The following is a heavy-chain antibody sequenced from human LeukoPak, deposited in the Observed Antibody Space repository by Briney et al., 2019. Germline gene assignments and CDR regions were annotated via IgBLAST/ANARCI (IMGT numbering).Heavy chain of an antibody. V-gene: IGHV1-8*01. J-gene: IGHJ6*02. CDR2: MNPNSGNT. Sequence: GASVKVSCKASGYTFTSYDINWVRQATGQGLEWMGWMNPNSGNTGYAQKFQGRVTMTRNTSISTAYMELSSLRSEDTAVYYCARGGILLWFGELYYYYGMDVWGQGTTVTVSS. CDR3: ARGGILLWFGELYYYYGMDV. D-gene: IGHD3-10*01. CDR1: GYTFTSYD.